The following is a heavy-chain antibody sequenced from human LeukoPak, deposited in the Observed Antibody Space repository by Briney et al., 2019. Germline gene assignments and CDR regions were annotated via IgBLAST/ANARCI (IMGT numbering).Heavy chain of an antibody. CDR2: IYYSGST. V-gene: IGHV4-30-4*01. J-gene: IGHJ4*02. CDR3: ARDAAFGPMDY. Sequence: PSQTLSLTCTVSGGSISSADYYWSWIRQPPGKGLEWIGYIYYSGSTYYNSSLESRVTISVDTSKNLFFLKLSSMTAADTAVYYCARDAAFGPMDYWGQGTLVTVSS. CDR1: GGSISSADYY. D-gene: IGHD3-10*01.